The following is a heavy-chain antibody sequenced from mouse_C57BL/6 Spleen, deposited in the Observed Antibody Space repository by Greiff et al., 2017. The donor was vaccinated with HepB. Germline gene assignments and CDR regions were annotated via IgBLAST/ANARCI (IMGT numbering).Heavy chain of an antibody. V-gene: IGHV1-64*01. J-gene: IGHJ4*01. CDR1: GYTFTSYW. CDR3: ARGDLMDY. CDR2: IHPNSGST. Sequence: VQLQESGAELVKPGASVKLSCKASGYTFTSYWMHWVKQRPGQGLEWIGMIHPNSGSTNYNEKFKSKATLTVDKSSSTAYMQLSSLTSGDSAVYYCARGDLMDYWGQGTSVTVSS.